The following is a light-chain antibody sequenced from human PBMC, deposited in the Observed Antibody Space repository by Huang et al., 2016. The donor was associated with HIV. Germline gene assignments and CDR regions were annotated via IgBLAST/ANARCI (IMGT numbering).Light chain of an antibody. V-gene: IGKV3-15*01. Sequence: EIVMTQSPAPLSVSPGERATLSCRASQSVRSNLAWYQQKPGQTPRLLLYGASTRATGIPARFSGSGSGTEFTLTISSLQSEDFAVYYCQQYTNWPLTFGGGTKVEIK. CDR2: GAS. CDR1: QSVRSN. CDR3: QQYTNWPLT. J-gene: IGKJ4*01.